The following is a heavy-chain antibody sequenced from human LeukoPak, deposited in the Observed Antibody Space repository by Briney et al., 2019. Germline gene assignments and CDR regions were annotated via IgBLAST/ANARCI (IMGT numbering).Heavy chain of an antibody. CDR2: INSDGSST. V-gene: IGHV3-74*01. Sequence: GGSLRLSCAASGFTFSSSWMHWVRQAPGKGLVWVSRINSDGSSTTYADSVKGRFTISRDNAKNTLYLQMNSLRAEDTAVYYCARDRFRTGFDYWGQGTLVTVSS. J-gene: IGHJ4*02. CDR3: ARDRFRTGFDY. CDR1: GFTFSSSW.